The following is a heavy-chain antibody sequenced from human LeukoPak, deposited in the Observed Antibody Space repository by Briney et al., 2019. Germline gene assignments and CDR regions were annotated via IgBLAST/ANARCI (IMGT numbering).Heavy chain of an antibody. J-gene: IGHJ6*02. V-gene: IGHV3-30*04. CDR1: GFTFSNYA. CDR3: ARFLDCSGGSCSYGMDV. D-gene: IGHD2-15*01. CDR2: ISYDGSNK. Sequence: GRSLRLSRAASGFTFSNYAMHWVRQAPGKGLEWVAVISYDGSNKYYADSVKGRFTISRDNSKNTLYLQMNSLRAEDTAVYYCARFLDCSGGSCSYGMDVWGQGTTVTVSS.